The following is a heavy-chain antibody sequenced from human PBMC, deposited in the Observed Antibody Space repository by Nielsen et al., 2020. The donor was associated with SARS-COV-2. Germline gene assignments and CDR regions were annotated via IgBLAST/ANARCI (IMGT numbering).Heavy chain of an antibody. CDR2: INHSGST. J-gene: IGHJ4*02. Sequence: SETLSLTCTVSGGSVSSGSYYWSWIRQPPGKGLEWIGEINHSGSTNYNPPLKSRVTISVDTSKNQFSLKLSSVTAADTAVYYCARGGTTVTTETDFDYWGQGTLVTVSS. CDR1: GGSVSSGSYY. CDR3: ARGGTTVTTETDFDY. D-gene: IGHD4-17*01. V-gene: IGHV4-39*07.